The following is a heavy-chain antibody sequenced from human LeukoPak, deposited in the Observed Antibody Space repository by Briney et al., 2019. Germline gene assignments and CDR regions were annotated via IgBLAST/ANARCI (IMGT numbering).Heavy chain of an antibody. CDR2: INTNGRT. J-gene: IGHJ4*02. V-gene: IGHV4-4*07. Sequence: SETLSLTCTVSGDSISYYYWSWIRQPAGKGLEWIGRINTNGRTNYNPSLKSRVTMSVDTSKNQLSLKLSSVTAADTAVYYCARLGHYGASLDYWGQGTLVTVSS. D-gene: IGHD4-17*01. CDR3: ARLGHYGASLDY. CDR1: GDSISYYY.